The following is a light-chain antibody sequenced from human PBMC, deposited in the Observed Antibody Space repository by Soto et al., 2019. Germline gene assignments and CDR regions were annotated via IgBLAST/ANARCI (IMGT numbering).Light chain of an antibody. J-gene: IGKJ1*01. Sequence: EMMMTQSPATLSVSPGERATLSCRASQSVSSSLAWYQQKPGQAPRLLIYGASTRATGIPARFSGSGSGTEFTLTINSLQSEDFAVYYCQQYNNWWTFGQGTKVEIK. CDR1: QSVSSS. CDR3: QQYNNWWT. V-gene: IGKV3-15*01. CDR2: GAS.